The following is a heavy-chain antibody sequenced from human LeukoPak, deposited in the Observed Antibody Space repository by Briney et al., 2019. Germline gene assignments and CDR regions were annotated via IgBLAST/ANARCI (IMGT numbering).Heavy chain of an antibody. V-gene: IGHV4-4*02. J-gene: IGHJ6*03. CDR2: INHSGST. CDR3: ARTTEGGYSYDYFYYYYMDV. CDR1: GGSISSDNW. D-gene: IGHD5-18*01. Sequence: SETLSLTCAVSGGSISSDNWWSWVRQPPGKGLEWSGEINHSGSTNYNPSLKSRVTISVDKSKNQFSLKLNSVTAADTAVYYCARTTEGGYSYDYFYYYYMDVWGKGTSVTISS.